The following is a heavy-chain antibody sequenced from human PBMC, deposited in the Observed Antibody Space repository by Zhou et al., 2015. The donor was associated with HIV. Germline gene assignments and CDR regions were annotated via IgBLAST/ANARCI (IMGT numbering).Heavy chain of an antibody. CDR3: ARGRGHIVVVTSYFDY. D-gene: IGHD2-21*02. V-gene: IGHV1-69*01. Sequence: QVQLVQSGAEVKKPGSSVKVSCKASGGTFSSYAISWVRQAPGQGLEWMGGIIPIFGTANYAQKFQGRVTITADESTSTAYMELSSLRSEDTAVYYCARGRGHIVVVTSYFDYWGQGNPGPPSPQ. CDR2: IIPIFGTA. J-gene: IGHJ4*02. CDR1: GGTFSSYA.